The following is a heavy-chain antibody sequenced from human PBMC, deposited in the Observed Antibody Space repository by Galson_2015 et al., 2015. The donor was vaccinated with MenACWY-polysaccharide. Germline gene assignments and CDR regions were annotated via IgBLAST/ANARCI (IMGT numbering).Heavy chain of an antibody. V-gene: IGHV3-15*01. CDR2: IKCNIDGGTA. J-gene: IGHJ4*02. Sequence: SLRLSCAASGFTFSSAWMSWIRQAPGKGLEWVGRIKCNIDGGTADYAAPVNGRFTISRDDAKNMLHLQMNSLKIEDTAVYYCKTDAITFGGAFARRQYSRQTFDYWGRGILVTVSS. CDR1: GFTFSSAW. D-gene: IGHD3-16*01. CDR3: KTDAITFGGAFARRQYSRQTFDY.